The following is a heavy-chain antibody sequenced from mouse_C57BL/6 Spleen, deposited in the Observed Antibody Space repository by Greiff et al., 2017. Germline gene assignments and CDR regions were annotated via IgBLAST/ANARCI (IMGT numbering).Heavy chain of an antibody. CDR1: GYTFTNYW. V-gene: IGHV1-63*01. D-gene: IGHD1-1*01. Sequence: QVQLQQSGAELVRPGTSVKMSCKASGYTFTNYWIGWAKQRPGHGLEWIGDIYPGGGYTNYNEKFKGKATLTADKSSSTAYMQFSSLTSEDSAIYYCARRITTVRGYFDYWGQGTTRTVSS. CDR2: IYPGGGYT. J-gene: IGHJ2*01. CDR3: ARRITTVRGYFDY.